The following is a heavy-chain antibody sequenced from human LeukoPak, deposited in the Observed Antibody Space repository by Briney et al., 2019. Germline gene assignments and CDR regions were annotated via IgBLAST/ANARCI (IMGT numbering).Heavy chain of an antibody. CDR2: ISGSGGST. J-gene: IGHJ4*02. D-gene: IGHD3-22*01. V-gene: IGHV3-23*01. Sequence: GGSLRLSCAASGFTFSSYAMSWVRQAPGKGLEWVSAISGSGGSTYYADSVKGRFTISRDNSKNTLYLQMNSLRAKDTAVYYCAKTRRGYYYDSSGYYSYWGQGTLVTVSS. CDR1: GFTFSSYA. CDR3: AKTRRGYYYDSSGYYSY.